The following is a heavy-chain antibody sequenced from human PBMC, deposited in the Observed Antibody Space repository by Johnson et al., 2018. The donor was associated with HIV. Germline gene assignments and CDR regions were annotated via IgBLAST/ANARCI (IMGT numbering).Heavy chain of an antibody. CDR3: AKDILVGAMGGAFDI. J-gene: IGHJ3*02. CDR1: GFTIDDFA. V-gene: IGHV3-9*01. CDR2: ISWRSINI. Sequence: VQLVESGGGLVQPGRSLRLSCTASGFTIDDFAMHWVRQAPGKGLEWVSGISWRSINIGYADSVKGRFTISRADAKNSLYLQMNSLRAEDTALYYCAKDILVGAMGGAFDIWGQGTMVTVSS. D-gene: IGHD1-26*01.